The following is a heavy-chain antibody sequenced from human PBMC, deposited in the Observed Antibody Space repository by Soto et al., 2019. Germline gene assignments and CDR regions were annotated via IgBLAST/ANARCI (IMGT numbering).Heavy chain of an antibody. CDR3: AREYSGTTTWIDY. Sequence: QVQLVQSAPEVKRPGDSVKVSCKTSGYTFTSYPYSWVRQAPGQGLQWMGWVNSYDGTTKVAQQFRDRISLTADKSAATIFMELRRLTSDDTAVYYCAREYSGTTTWIDYWGQGTLVAVSS. J-gene: IGHJ4*02. V-gene: IGHV1-18*04. CDR2: VNSYDGTT. CDR1: GYTFTSYP. D-gene: IGHD1-7*01.